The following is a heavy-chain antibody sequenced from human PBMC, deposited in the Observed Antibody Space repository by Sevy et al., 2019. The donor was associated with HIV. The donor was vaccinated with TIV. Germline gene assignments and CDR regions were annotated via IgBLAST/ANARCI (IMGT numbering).Heavy chain of an antibody. Sequence: GGSLRRSCAASGFTFSSYSMNWVRQAPGKGLEWVSSISSSSSYIYYADSVKGRFTISRDNAKNSLYLKMKSLRAEDTAVYYCADTGVNGYWGQGTLVTVSS. CDR2: ISSSSSYI. D-gene: IGHD7-27*01. J-gene: IGHJ4*02. CDR1: GFTFSSYS. CDR3: ADTGVNGY. V-gene: IGHV3-21*01.